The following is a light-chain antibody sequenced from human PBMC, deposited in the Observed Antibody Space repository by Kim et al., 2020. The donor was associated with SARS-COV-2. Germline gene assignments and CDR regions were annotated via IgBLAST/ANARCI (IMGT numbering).Light chain of an antibody. J-gene: IGKJ4*01. CDR1: QSVSSY. V-gene: IGKV3-11*01. Sequence: LYPGERATLSCRASQSVSSYLAWYQQKPGQAPRLLIYDASNRATGIPARFSGSGSGTDFTLTICSLEPEDFAVYYCQQRSNWPPSFGGGTKVDIK. CDR3: QQRSNWPPS. CDR2: DAS.